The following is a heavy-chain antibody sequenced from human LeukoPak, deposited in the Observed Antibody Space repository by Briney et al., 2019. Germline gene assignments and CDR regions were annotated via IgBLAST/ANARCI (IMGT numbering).Heavy chain of an antibody. V-gene: IGHV3-7*01. CDR1: GFTFSSYW. CDR3: ARSYSFDRSGYYEVLNAFEL. Sequence: PGGSLRLSCAASGFTFSSYWMSWVRQAPGKGLEWVANIQQDGSEKHYVDSVKGRFTISRDNAKNSLDLQMNSLTAEDTAVYYCARSYSFDRSGYYEVLNAFELWGQGTMVTVSS. CDR2: IQQDGSEK. D-gene: IGHD3-22*01. J-gene: IGHJ3*01.